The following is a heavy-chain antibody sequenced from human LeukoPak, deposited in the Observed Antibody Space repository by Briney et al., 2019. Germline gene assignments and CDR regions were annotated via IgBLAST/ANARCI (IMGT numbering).Heavy chain of an antibody. Sequence: PGGSLRLSCTASEFXFSDYAISWVRQAPGKGLKWVSAISSSGGRTYYGDSVKGRFTISRDNSKKTLYLQMNSLRAGDTAVYYCAKGLHLAAADYWGQGTLVTVSS. D-gene: IGHD6-13*01. CDR2: ISSSGGRT. J-gene: IGHJ4*02. CDR1: EFXFSDYA. CDR3: AKGLHLAAADY. V-gene: IGHV3-23*01.